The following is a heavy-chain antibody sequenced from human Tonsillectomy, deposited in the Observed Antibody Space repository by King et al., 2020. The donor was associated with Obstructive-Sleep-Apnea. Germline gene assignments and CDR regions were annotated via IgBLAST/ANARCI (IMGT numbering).Heavy chain of an antibody. Sequence: QVQLVQSGGGLVQPGGSLRLSCAASGFTFSSYGLHWVRQAPGKGLEWVAFIRYDGSNKYYADSVKGRFTMSRDNSKDTPYLHMNSLRAEDTAVFYCAKDARTQQLNPSSVWDYWGQGTLVTVSS. CDR1: GFTFSSYG. CDR3: AKDARTQQLNPSSVWDY. CDR2: IRYDGSNK. V-gene: IGHV3-30*02. D-gene: IGHD6-13*01. J-gene: IGHJ4*02.